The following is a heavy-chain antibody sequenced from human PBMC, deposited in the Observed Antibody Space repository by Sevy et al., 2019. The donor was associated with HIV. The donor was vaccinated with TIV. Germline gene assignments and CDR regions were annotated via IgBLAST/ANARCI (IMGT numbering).Heavy chain of an antibody. J-gene: IGHJ4*02. CDR2: IKQDGSVK. CDR3: VRATSADGSF. CDR1: GFTLNNYW. D-gene: IGHD6-13*01. Sequence: GGSLRLSCAASGFTLNNYWMNWVRQAPGKGLEWVANIKQDGSVKYYVDSVKGRFTISRDNARNLVFLQMNSLRVEDTALYYCVRATSADGSFWGQGTLVTVSS. V-gene: IGHV3-7*01.